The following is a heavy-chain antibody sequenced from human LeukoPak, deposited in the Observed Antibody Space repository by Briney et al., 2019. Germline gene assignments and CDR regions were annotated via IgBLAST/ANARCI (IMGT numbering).Heavy chain of an antibody. CDR1: GFTFSSYA. CDR3: AKELTIFGVVIEYFDL. CDR2: ISYDGSNK. Sequence: QPGRSLRLSCAASGFTFSSYAMHWVRQAPGKGLEWVAVISYDGSNKYYADSVKGRFTISRDNSKNTLYLQMNSLRAEDTAVYYCAKELTIFGVVIEYFDLWGRGTLVTVSS. J-gene: IGHJ2*01. D-gene: IGHD3-3*01. V-gene: IGHV3-30-3*01.